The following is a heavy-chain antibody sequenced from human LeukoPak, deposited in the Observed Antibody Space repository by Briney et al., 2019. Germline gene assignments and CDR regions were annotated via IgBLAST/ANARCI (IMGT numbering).Heavy chain of an antibody. CDR2: IYYSGST. J-gene: IGHJ5*02. D-gene: IGHD3-10*01. CDR1: GGSISSYY. Sequence: SETLSLTCTVSGGSISSYYWSWIRQPPGKGLEWIGYIYYSGSTNYNPSLKSRVTISVDTSKNQFSLKLSSVTAADTAVYYCARTRTGSRWSDPWGQGTLVTVSS. V-gene: IGHV4-59*01. CDR3: ARTRTGSRWSDP.